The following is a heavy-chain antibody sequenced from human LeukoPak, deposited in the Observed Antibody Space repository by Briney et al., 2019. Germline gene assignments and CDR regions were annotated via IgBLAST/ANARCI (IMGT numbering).Heavy chain of an antibody. Sequence: GGSLRLSCAVSGFTFGDEGMSWVRQAPGKGLEWVSGINWIGGSPGYADSVKGRFTISRDNAKNSLYLQMNSLSAEDTALYYCARPFGIAVAGPFDYWGQGTLVTVSS. V-gene: IGHV3-20*04. CDR3: ARPFGIAVAGPFDY. CDR1: GFTFGDEG. CDR2: INWIGGSP. D-gene: IGHD6-19*01. J-gene: IGHJ4*02.